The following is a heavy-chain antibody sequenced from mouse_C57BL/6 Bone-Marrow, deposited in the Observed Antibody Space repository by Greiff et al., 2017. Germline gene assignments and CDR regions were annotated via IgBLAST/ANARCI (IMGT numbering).Heavy chain of an antibody. CDR3: ARHGSSYEYFDV. D-gene: IGHD1-1*01. CDR2: ISNLAYSI. J-gene: IGHJ1*03. CDR1: GFTFSDYG. Sequence: EVKLMESGGGLVQPVGSLKLSCAASGFTFSDYGMAWVRQAPRKGPVWVAFISNLAYSIYYADTVTGRFTISRGNAKNTLYLEMSSLRSEDTGMYYCARHGSSYEYFDVWGTGTTVTVSS. V-gene: IGHV5-15*01.